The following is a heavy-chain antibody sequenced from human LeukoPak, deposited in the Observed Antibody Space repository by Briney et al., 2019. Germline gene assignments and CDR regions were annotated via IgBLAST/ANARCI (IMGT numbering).Heavy chain of an antibody. V-gene: IGHV1-2*02. D-gene: IGHD2-2*01. CDR2: INPNSGGT. CDR3: ARSIVVVPAAKTVGGG. CDR1: GYTFTGYY. Sequence: ASVKVSCKASGYTFTGYYMHWVRQAPGQGLEWMGWINPNSGGTNYAQKFQGRVTMTRDTSISTAYMELSRLRSDDTAVYYCARSIVVVPAAKTVGGGWGHGTLVTVSS. J-gene: IGHJ4*01.